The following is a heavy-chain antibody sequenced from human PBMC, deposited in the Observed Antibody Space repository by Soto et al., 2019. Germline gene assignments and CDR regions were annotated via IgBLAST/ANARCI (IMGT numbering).Heavy chain of an antibody. CDR2: ISWNSGSI. CDR3: AKETIVVVPAAGNYYYYGMDV. V-gene: IGHV3-9*01. Sequence: PGGSLRLSCAASGFTFDDYAMHWVRQAPGKGLEWVSGISWNSGSIGYADSVKGRFTISRDNAKNSLYLQMNSLRAEDTALYYCAKETIVVVPAAGNYYYYGMDVWGQGTTVTVSS. CDR1: GFTFDDYA. D-gene: IGHD2-2*01. J-gene: IGHJ6*02.